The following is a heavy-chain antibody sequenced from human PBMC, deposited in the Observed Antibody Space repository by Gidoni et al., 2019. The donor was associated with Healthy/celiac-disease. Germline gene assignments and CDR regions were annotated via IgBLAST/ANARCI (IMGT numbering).Heavy chain of an antibody. J-gene: IGHJ6*02. CDR3: ARGYSYLKMTDGMDV. D-gene: IGHD5-18*01. Sequence: QVTLKESGPVLVTPTETLTLTCTVSGFSLSTSRMGVSWIRQPPGKALEWLAHIFSNDEKSYRTSLKSRLTISKDTSKSQVVLTMTNMDPVDTATYYCARGYSYLKMTDGMDVWGQGTTVTVSS. CDR2: IFSNDEK. CDR1: GFSLSTSRMG. V-gene: IGHV2-26*01.